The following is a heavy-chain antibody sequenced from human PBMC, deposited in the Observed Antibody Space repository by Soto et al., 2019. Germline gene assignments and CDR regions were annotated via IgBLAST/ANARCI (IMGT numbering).Heavy chain of an antibody. D-gene: IGHD2-8*01. Sequence: SLRLSCAASGFTFSSYWMHWVRQAPGKGLVWVSRINSDGSSTSYADSVKGRFTISRDNAKNTLYLQMNSLRAEDTAVYYCARDRVCCNWFDPWGQGTLVTVSS. CDR1: GFTFSSYW. J-gene: IGHJ5*02. V-gene: IGHV3-74*01. CDR3: ARDRVCCNWFDP. CDR2: INSDGSST.